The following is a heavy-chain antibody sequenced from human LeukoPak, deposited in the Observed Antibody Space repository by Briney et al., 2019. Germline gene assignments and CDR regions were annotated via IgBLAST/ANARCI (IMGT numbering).Heavy chain of an antibody. CDR3: ARVPLHDDSRHYYPH. D-gene: IGHD3-22*01. CDR2: INTGNGNI. V-gene: IGHV1-3*04. CDR1: GYTFTNYG. Sequence: ASVKVSCKTSGYTFTNYGMHWVRQAPRQSPEWMGWINTGNGNIKSSQKFQDRVTLTRDTSASTGYMELNSLSSEDTAVYYCARVPLHDDSRHYYPHWGQGTPVTVSS. J-gene: IGHJ1*01.